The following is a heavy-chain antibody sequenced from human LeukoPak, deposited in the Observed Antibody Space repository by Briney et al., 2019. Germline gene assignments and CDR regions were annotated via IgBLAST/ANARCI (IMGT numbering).Heavy chain of an antibody. V-gene: IGHV4-38-2*01. CDR1: CYSISSGYY. CDR2: IYQSGST. CDR3: ARTGKTGGDY. Sequence: SETLSLTCALCCYSISSGYYWGWIRQPPGKGLEWNWSIYQSGSTYYNPSLKSRVTISVDTSKNQFSLKRSSVTAADTAVYYCARTGKTGGDYWGQGTLVTVSS. D-gene: IGHD1-14*01. J-gene: IGHJ4*02.